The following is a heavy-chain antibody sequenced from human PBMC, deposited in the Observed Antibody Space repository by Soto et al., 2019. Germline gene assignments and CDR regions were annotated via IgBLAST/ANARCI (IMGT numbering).Heavy chain of an antibody. J-gene: IGHJ3*02. D-gene: IGHD5-12*01. V-gene: IGHV3-30*18. CDR2: ISYDGSNK. Sequence: QVQLVESGGGVVQPGRSLRLSCAASGFTFSSYGMHWVRQAPGKGLEWVAVISYDGSNKYYADSVKGRFTISRDNSKNTLYLQMNSLRAEDTAVYYCAKITDIVATFDAFDIWGQGTMVTVSS. CDR3: AKITDIVATFDAFDI. CDR1: GFTFSSYG.